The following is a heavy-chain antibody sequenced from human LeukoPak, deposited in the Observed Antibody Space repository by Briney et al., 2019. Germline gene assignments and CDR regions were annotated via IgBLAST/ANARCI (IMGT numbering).Heavy chain of an antibody. D-gene: IGHD2-15*01. J-gene: IGHJ4*02. V-gene: IGHV4-59*02. CDR1: GGSVSGYY. Sequence: PSETLSPTCVVSGGSVSGYYWGWIRQPPGRGLEWIGYVYYSGSTNYNPSFKSRITISVDTSRNQFSLQLSSVTAADTAVYYCARIHRYCSGGACYVLDNWGQGTPVAVSS. CDR2: VYYSGST. CDR3: ARIHRYCSGGACYVLDN.